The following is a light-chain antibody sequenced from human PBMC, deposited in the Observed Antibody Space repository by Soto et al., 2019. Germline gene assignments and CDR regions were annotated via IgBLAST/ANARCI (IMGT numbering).Light chain of an antibody. Sequence: EIVMTQSPATLSVSPGERATLSCRASQSVSSNLAWYQQKPGQAPRLLIYGASTRATGIPARFSGSGSGIEFTLTISSLQSEDFAVYYCQQYNNWLPCTFGQGTKLEIK. V-gene: IGKV3-15*01. CDR2: GAS. CDR3: QQYNNWLPCT. J-gene: IGKJ2*02. CDR1: QSVSSN.